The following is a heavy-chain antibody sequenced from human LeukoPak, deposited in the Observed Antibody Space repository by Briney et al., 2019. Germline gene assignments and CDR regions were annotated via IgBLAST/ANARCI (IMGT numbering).Heavy chain of an antibody. Sequence: SETLSLTCAVYGGSFSGYYWSWIRQPPGKGLEWIGEINHSGSTNYNPSLKSRVTISVDTSKNQFSLKLSSVTAADTAVYYCAASWKWSHYFDYWGQGTLVSDPS. D-gene: IGHD2-15*01. V-gene: IGHV4-34*01. CDR2: INHSGST. CDR1: GGSFSGYY. J-gene: IGHJ4*02. CDR3: AASWKWSHYFDY.